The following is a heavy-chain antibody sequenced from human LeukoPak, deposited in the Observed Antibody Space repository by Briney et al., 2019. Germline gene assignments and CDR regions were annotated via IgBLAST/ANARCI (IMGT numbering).Heavy chain of an antibody. CDR1: GFTFGDYY. CDR2: IAYSGATS. J-gene: IGHJ6*03. CDR3: ARGGDCPTTDCFHWNYYYYPYMDV. D-gene: IGHD1-1*01. Sequence: PGGSLRLSCAASGFTFGDYYMTWIRQAPGKGLEWVAYIAYSGATSNYAGSVRGRFTISRDNAKSSLYLEMNGLTADDTAVYFCARGGDCPTTDCFHWNYYYYPYMDVWGKGTTVTVSS. V-gene: IGHV3-11*04.